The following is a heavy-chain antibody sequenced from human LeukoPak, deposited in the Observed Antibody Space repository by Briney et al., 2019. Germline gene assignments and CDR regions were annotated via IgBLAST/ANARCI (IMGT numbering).Heavy chain of an antibody. CDR2: IYYSGST. J-gene: IGHJ4*02. Sequence: SVTLSLTCTVSGGPISSGDSYWRWIRQPPGKGLEWFGYIYYSGSTYYNPSLKSRVTISVDTSKNQFSLKLSSVTAADTAVYYCAREGGGDSTLDYWCQGTLVTVSS. V-gene: IGHV4-30-4*01. CDR1: GGPISSGDSY. CDR3: AREGGGDSTLDY. D-gene: IGHD2-21*02.